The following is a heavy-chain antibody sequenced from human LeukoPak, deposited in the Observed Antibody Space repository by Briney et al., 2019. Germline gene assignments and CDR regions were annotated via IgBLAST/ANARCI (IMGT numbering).Heavy chain of an antibody. Sequence: PSQTLSLTCTVSGGSITSGGYSWSWIRQNPGKGLEWIGYISFGGSTHYNPSLQSRVYISVDTSKNQVSLKLSSVTAADTAVYYCARGRGAARFVTIEFDYWGQGALVTVSS. CDR3: ARGRGAARFVTIEFDY. CDR1: GGSITSGGYS. J-gene: IGHJ4*02. CDR2: ISFGGST. D-gene: IGHD6-6*01. V-gene: IGHV4-31*03.